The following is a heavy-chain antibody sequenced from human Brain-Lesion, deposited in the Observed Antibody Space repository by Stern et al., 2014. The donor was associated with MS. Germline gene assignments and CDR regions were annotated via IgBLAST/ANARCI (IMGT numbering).Heavy chain of an antibody. CDR1: GGSISSGGYS. J-gene: IGHJ4*02. D-gene: IGHD4-17*01. CDR3: ARIGDDDGDFRLCY. CDR2: IYPTGST. Sequence: QVQLVPSGPGLVKPSQTLSLTCTVSGGSISSGGYSWSWLRQPPGNGLEWGGYIYPTGSTFFNPSLKGRRYISGDTSKNQFALKVRAVTAADTAVYYCARIGDDDGDFRLCYWGQGTLVTVSS. V-gene: IGHV4-31*03.